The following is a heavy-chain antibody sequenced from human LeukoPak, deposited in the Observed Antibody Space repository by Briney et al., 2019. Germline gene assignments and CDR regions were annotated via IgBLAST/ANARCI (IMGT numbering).Heavy chain of an antibody. CDR3: ARDRDYGDYNTQDLFVY. V-gene: IGHV1-18*01. CDR1: GYTFTNFG. Sequence: GASVKVSCKASGYTFTNFGISWVRQAPGQGLEWMGWISAYNGNTDYAQRLQGRVTMTTDTSTSTAYMELRSLSSDDTAVYSCARDRDYGDYNTQDLFVYWGQGTLVTVSS. D-gene: IGHD4-17*01. CDR2: ISAYNGNT. J-gene: IGHJ4*02.